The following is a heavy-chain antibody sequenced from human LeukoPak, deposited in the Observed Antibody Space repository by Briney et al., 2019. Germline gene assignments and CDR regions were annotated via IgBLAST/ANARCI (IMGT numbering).Heavy chain of an antibody. J-gene: IGHJ4*02. Sequence: TSQTLSLTCSVSGGSISSLYWSWIRQPPGKGLEWIGYIYYTGSTNYNPSLKSRVTMFVDMSKNQFSLRLSSVTAADTAVYYCARHRAYSSSSPFDYWGQGTLVTVSS. CDR1: GGSISSLY. CDR2: IYYTGST. V-gene: IGHV4-59*08. D-gene: IGHD6-6*01. CDR3: ARHRAYSSSSPFDY.